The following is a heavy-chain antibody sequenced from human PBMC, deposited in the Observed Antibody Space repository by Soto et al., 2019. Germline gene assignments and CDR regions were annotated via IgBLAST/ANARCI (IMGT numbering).Heavy chain of an antibody. CDR3: ATITFGGVIVPPRHFDY. Sequence: ASVKVSCKVSGYTLTELSMHWVRQAPGKGLEWMGGFDPEDGETIYAQKFQGRVTMTEDTSTDTAYMELSSLRSEDTAVYYCATITFGGVIVPPRHFDYWGQGTLVTVSS. CDR2: FDPEDGET. CDR1: GYTLTELS. V-gene: IGHV1-24*01. D-gene: IGHD3-16*02. J-gene: IGHJ4*02.